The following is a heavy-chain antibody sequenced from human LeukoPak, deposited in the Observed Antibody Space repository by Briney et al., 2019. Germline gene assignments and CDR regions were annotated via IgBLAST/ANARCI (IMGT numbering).Heavy chain of an antibody. D-gene: IGHD5-18*01. CDR3: ARQYSYGALLDY. V-gene: IGHV4-61*02. J-gene: IGHJ4*02. CDR2: IYTRGST. Sequence: SQTLSLTCTVSGGSLSSGSYYWGWVRQPAGRGVEWIGRIYTRGSTNYNPSLKSRVTISVDTSKNQFSLKLSSVTAADTAVYYCARQYSYGALLDYWGQGTLVTVSS. CDR1: GGSLSSGSYY.